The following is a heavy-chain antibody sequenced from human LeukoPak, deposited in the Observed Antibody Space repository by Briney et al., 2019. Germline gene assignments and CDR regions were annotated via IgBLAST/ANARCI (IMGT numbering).Heavy chain of an antibody. V-gene: IGHV3-48*04. J-gene: IGHJ2*01. D-gene: IGHD7-27*01. CDR3: ARDLGGWYFDL. CDR2: ISSSGTTI. Sequence: PGGSLRLACAASGFTFGNAWMNWVRQAPGKGLEWVSHISSSGTTIDYGDSVRGRVTISRDNAKNPLYLQINSLRADDTAFYYCARDLGGWYFDLWGRGTLVIVSS. CDR1: GFTFGNAW.